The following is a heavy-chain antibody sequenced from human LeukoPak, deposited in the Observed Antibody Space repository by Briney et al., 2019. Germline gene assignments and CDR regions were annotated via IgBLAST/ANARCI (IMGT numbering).Heavy chain of an antibody. CDR1: GYTFTNYY. J-gene: IGHJ5*02. V-gene: IGHV1-46*01. Sequence: ASVKVSCKASGYTFTNYYMHWVRQAPGQGLEWMVIINPSGGSTSSAQKFQGRVTMTRDTSTNTVYMGLRSLTSEDTAMYYCATAVTPYGCFDPWGQGTLVTVSS. CDR3: ATAVTPYGCFDP. CDR2: INPSGGST. D-gene: IGHD4-17*01.